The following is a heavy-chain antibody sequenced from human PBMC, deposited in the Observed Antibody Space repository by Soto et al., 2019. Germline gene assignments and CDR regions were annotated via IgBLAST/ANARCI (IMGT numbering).Heavy chain of an antibody. J-gene: IGHJ6*02. CDR1: GYTFTSYG. Sequence: QVQLVQSGAEVKKPGASVKVSCKASGYTFTSYGISWVRQSPGQGLEWMGWISAYNGNTNYAQKLQGRVPMNTATSTSTAYMELRSLRSDDTAVYYCASQPYSNHPYYGMDVWGQGTTVTVSS. CDR3: ASQPYSNHPYYGMDV. V-gene: IGHV1-18*01. CDR2: ISAYNGNT. D-gene: IGHD4-4*01.